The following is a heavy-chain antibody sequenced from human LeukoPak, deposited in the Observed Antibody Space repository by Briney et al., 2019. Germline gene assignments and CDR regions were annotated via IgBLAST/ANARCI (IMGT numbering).Heavy chain of an antibody. Sequence: GGSLRLSCAASGFTFSSYGMHWVRQAPGKGLEWVAFIRYDGSNKYYADSVKGRFTISRDNSKNTLYLQMNSLRAEDTAVYYCASMYSHCSGGSCDRLDYWGQGTLVTVSS. CDR2: IRYDGSNK. D-gene: IGHD2-15*01. CDR3: ASMYSHCSGGSCDRLDY. CDR1: GFTFSSYG. V-gene: IGHV3-30*02. J-gene: IGHJ4*02.